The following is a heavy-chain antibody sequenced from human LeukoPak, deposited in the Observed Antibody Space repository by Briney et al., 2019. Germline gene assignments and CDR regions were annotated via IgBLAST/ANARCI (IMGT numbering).Heavy chain of an antibody. CDR1: GFTFSSYG. CDR3: AKDRETTSSGTFDS. V-gene: IGHV3-30*18. CDR2: IAEDGSIE. Sequence: GGSLRLSCAASGFTFSSYGMHCVRQAPGKGLEWVAFIAEDGSIEKYTDSVKGRFTISRDNSNNTLYLRMNSLRAEDTGVYYCAKDRETTSSGTFDSWGQGTLVTVSS. J-gene: IGHJ4*02. D-gene: IGHD1-1*01.